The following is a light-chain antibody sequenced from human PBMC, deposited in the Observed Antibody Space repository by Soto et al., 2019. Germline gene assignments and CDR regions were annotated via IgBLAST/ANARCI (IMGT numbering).Light chain of an antibody. Sequence: EIVLTQSPATLSLSPGERATLSCGASQTVGSTYLAWYHQKPGLAPRLLIYDTSSGATGIPDRFSGSGSGTDFTRTISRLEPEDFAVYSCQHYGSSPWTFGQGAKVEIK. J-gene: IGKJ1*01. CDR2: DTS. CDR1: QTVGSTY. V-gene: IGKV3D-20*01. CDR3: QHYGSSPWT.